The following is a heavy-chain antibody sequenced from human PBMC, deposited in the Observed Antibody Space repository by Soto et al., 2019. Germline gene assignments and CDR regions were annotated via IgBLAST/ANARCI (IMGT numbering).Heavy chain of an antibody. D-gene: IGHD3-9*01. J-gene: IGHJ6*02. Sequence: LRLSCAASGFTFSDYYMSWIRQAPGKGLEWVSYISSSSSYTNYADSVKGRFTISRDNAKNSLYLQMNSLRAEDTAVYYCARDHDILTGPYYGMDVWGQGTTVTVSS. CDR1: GFTFSDYY. V-gene: IGHV3-11*06. CDR2: ISSSSSYT. CDR3: ARDHDILTGPYYGMDV.